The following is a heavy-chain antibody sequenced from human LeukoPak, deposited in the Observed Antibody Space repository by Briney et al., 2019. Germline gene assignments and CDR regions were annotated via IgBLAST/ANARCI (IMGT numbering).Heavy chain of an antibody. J-gene: IGHJ4*02. Sequence: GGFLRLSCAASGFTFSSYAMSWVRQAPGKGLEWVSAISGSGGSTYYADSVKGRFTISRDNSKNTLYLQMNSLGAEDTAVYYCAKDHCEVSGCYPPSTFDYWGQGTLVTVSS. CDR2: ISGSGGST. CDR3: AKDHCEVSGCYPPSTFDY. V-gene: IGHV3-23*01. D-gene: IGHD2-15*01. CDR1: GFTFSSYA.